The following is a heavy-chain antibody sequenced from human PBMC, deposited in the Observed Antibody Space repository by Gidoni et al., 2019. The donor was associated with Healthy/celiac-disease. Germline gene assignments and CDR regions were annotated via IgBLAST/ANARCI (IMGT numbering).Heavy chain of an antibody. CDR3: AREGGYCGGDCYLNWFDP. J-gene: IGHJ5*02. Sequence: EVQLVESGGGLVQPGGSLRLSCAASGFTFSSYSRNWVRQAPGKGLEWVSYISSSSSTIYYADSVKGRFTISRDNAKNSLYLQMNSLRDEDTAVYYCAREGGYCGGDCYLNWFDPRGQGTLVTVSS. CDR2: ISSSSSTI. V-gene: IGHV3-48*02. D-gene: IGHD2-21*02. CDR1: GFTFSSYS.